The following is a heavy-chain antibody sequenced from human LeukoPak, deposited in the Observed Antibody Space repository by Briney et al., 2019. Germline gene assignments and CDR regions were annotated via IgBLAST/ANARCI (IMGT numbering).Heavy chain of an antibody. D-gene: IGHD3-10*01. CDR2: INHSGST. CDR1: GGSFSGYY. J-gene: IGHJ5*02. CDR3: ARGAVRGARRGWFDP. Sequence: SETLSLTCAVYGGSFSGYYWSWIRQPPGKGLEWIGEINHSGSTNYNPSLKSRVTISVDTSKNQFSLKLSSVTAADTAVYYCARGAVRGARRGWFDPWGQGTPVTVSS. V-gene: IGHV4-34*01.